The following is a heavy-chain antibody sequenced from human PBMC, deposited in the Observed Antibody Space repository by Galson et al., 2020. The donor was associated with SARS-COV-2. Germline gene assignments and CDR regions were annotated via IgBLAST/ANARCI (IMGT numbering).Heavy chain of an antibody. J-gene: IGHJ5*02. CDR2: IDWDDDK. D-gene: IGHD3-9*01. V-gene: IGHV2-70*01. CDR1: GFSLSTSGMC. CDR3: ERLQYDILTGYWVGFDP. Sequence: SGPTLVKPTQTLTLTCTFSGFSLSTSGMCVSWIRQPPGKALEWLALIDWDDDKYYSTSLKTRLTISKDTSKNQVVLTMTNMDPVDTATYYWERLQYDILTGYWVGFDPWGQGTLVTVSS.